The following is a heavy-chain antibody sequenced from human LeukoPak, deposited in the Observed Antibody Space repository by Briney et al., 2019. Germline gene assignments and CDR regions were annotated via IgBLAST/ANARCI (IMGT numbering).Heavy chain of an antibody. CDR2: IYYSGST. CDR1: GGSISSGDYY. CDR3: ARGGPRPKYYD. J-gene: IGHJ4*02. D-gene: IGHD3-10*01. Sequence: PSETLSLTCTVSGGSISSGDYYWSWIRQPPGKGLEWIGYIYYSGSTYYNPSLKSRVTISVDMSKNQFSLKLSSVTAADTAVYYCARGGPRPKYYDWGQGTLVTVSS. V-gene: IGHV4-30-4*01.